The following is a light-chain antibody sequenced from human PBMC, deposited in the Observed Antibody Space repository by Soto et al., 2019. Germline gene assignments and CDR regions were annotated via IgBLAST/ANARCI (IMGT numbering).Light chain of an antibody. V-gene: IGKV1-5*03. J-gene: IGKJ2*01. CDR1: QSVQSF. Sequence: DIQMTQFPSTLSVSVGDAVTITCRASQSVQSFLAWYQQKPGKAPKLLIYLASRLESGVPSRFSGSGSGTEFTLTISSLQPDDFATYFCQQYNSHSFYTFGQGTKLGV. CDR2: LAS. CDR3: QQYNSHSFYT.